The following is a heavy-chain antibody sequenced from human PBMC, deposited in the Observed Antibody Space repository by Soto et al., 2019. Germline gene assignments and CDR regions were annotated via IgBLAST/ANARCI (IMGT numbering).Heavy chain of an antibody. CDR3: EKELYYYDSSRYFDY. CDR1: GFTFSSYG. CDR2: ISYDGSNK. Sequence: GCLVLACSASGFTFSSYGMHWVRQAPGKGLEWVAVISYDGSNKYYADSVKGRFTISRDNSKNTLYLQMNSLRAEDTAVYYCEKELYYYDSSRYFDYWGQGTLVTVYS. V-gene: IGHV3-30*18. J-gene: IGHJ4*02. D-gene: IGHD3-22*01.